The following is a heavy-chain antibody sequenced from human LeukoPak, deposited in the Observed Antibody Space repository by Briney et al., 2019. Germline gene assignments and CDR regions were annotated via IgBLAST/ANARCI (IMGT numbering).Heavy chain of an antibody. D-gene: IGHD3-22*01. CDR2: ISWNSGSI. CDR3: AKDPYYYDSSLFDY. J-gene: IGHJ4*02. CDR1: GFTFDDYA. Sequence: PGGSLRVSCAASGFTFDDYAMHWVRQAPGKGLEWVSGISWNSGSIGYADSVKGRFTISRDNAKNSLYLQMNSLRAEDTALYYCAKDPYYYDSSLFDYWGQGNLVTVSS. V-gene: IGHV3-9*01.